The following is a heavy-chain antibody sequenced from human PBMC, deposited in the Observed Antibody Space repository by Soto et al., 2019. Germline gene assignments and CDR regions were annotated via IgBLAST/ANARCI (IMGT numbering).Heavy chain of an antibody. Sequence: EVPLVESGGGLVQPGRSLRLSCAASGFTFDDYAMHWVRQAPGKGLEWVSGISWNSGSIGYADSVKGRFTISRDNAKNSLYLQMNSLRAEDTALYYCAKDTAARYYGMDVWGQGTTVTVSS. V-gene: IGHV3-9*01. J-gene: IGHJ6*02. CDR2: ISWNSGSI. CDR1: GFTFDDYA. D-gene: IGHD6-6*01. CDR3: AKDTAARYYGMDV.